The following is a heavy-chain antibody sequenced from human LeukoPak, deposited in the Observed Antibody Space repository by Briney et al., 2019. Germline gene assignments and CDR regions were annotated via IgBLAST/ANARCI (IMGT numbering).Heavy chain of an antibody. Sequence: ASVKVSCKASGYTFTSYGISWVRQAPGQGLEWMGWISAYNGNTNYAQKLQGRVTMTTDTSTSTAYMELRSLRSDDTAVYYCARGPPVESAMVTITLRKNNYYYYGMDVWGQGTTVTVSS. D-gene: IGHD5-18*01. J-gene: IGHJ6*02. V-gene: IGHV1-18*01. CDR1: GYTFTSYG. CDR2: ISAYNGNT. CDR3: ARGPPVESAMVTITLRKNNYYYYGMDV.